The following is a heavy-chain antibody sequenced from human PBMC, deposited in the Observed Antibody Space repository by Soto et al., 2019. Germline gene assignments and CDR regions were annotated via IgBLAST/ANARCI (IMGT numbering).Heavy chain of an antibody. J-gene: IGHJ5*02. Sequence: SVKVSCKASGYTFTGYYMHWVRQAPGQGLEWMGWINPNSGGTNYAQKFQGRVTMTRDTSISTAYMELSSLRSDDTAVYYCARDSLRARGWFDPWGQGTLVTVSS. CDR2: INPNSGGT. CDR1: GYTFTGYY. CDR3: ARDSLRARGWFDP. V-gene: IGHV1-2*02.